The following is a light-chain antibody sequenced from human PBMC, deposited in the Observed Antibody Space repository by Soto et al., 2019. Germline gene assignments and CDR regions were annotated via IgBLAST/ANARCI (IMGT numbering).Light chain of an antibody. CDR2: GAS. Sequence: ETVMTQSPATLSVSPGERATLSCRASQSVSSKLAWYQQKPGQAPRLLIYGASTRATGIPARFSGSWSGTEFSLSISILQSEDCAVYYCQQRGNSPPFAFGPGTKV. CDR3: QQRGNSPPFA. J-gene: IGKJ3*01. CDR1: QSVSSK. V-gene: IGKV3D-15*01.